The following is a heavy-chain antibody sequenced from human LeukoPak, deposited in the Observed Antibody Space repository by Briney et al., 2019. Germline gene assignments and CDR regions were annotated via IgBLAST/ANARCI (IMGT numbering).Heavy chain of an antibody. CDR2: ISSSSSTI. CDR3: ARDPFSLLWFGESDY. CDR1: GFTFSSYS. V-gene: IGHV3-48*01. J-gene: IGHJ4*02. Sequence: PGGSLRLSCAASGFTFSSYSMNWVRQAPGKGLEWVSYISSSSSTIYYADSVKGRFTISRDNAKNSLYLQMNSLRAEDTAVYYCARDPFSLLWFGESDYWGQGTLVTVSS. D-gene: IGHD3-10*01.